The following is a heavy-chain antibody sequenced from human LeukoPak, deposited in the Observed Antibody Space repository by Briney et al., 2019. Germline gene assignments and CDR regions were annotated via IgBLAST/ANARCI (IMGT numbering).Heavy chain of an antibody. V-gene: IGHV1-46*01. J-gene: IGHJ3*02. Sequence: ASVKVSCKASGYTFTSYYMHWVRQAPGQGLEWMGIINPSGGSTSYAQKFQGRVTITADESTSTAYMELSSLRSEDTAVYYCATLTGTDVDAFDIWGQGTMVTVSS. D-gene: IGHD1/OR15-1a*01. CDR3: ATLTGTDVDAFDI. CDR1: GYTFTSYY. CDR2: INPSGGST.